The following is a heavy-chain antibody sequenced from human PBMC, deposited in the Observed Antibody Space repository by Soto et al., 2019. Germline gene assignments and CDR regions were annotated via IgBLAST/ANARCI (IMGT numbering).Heavy chain of an antibody. J-gene: IGHJ4*02. CDR3: ARDLAAAAY. V-gene: IGHV1-46*01. D-gene: IGHD6-13*01. CDR2: INPLPTSGRT. Sequence: QVQLVQSGAEVKKPGSSVKVSCKASGYIFTNCYIHWVRQAPGQGLEWMAIINPLPTSGRTNSAQKSQGRVTVTRDTSTSTVYPELSSLRSDDTAVYYCARDLAAAAYWGQGTLVTVSS. CDR1: GYIFTNCY.